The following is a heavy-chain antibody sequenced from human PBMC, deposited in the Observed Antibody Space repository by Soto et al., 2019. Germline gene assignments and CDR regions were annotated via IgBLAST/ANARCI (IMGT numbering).Heavy chain of an antibody. Sequence: ASVKVSFKASGYTFTGYYMHWVRQAPGQGLEWMGWINPNSGGTNYAQKFQGRVTMTRDTSISTAYMELSRLRSDDTAVYYCARVAATTTVIKFWGQGTLVTVSS. V-gene: IGHV1-2*02. CDR3: ARVAATTTVIKF. CDR1: GYTFTGYY. D-gene: IGHD4-17*01. CDR2: INPNSGGT. J-gene: IGHJ4*02.